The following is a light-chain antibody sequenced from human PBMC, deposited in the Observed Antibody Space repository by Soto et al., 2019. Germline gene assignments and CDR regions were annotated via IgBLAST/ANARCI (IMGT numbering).Light chain of an antibody. Sequence: QSALAQPASVSGSPGQSITISCTGTSSDVGAYDFVSWYQQHPDKAPKLMIYEVSNRPSGVSYRFSGSKSVNTATLTISGPKAEDEADYYCSSYTTSSTRVFGTGTKLTVL. CDR2: EVS. V-gene: IGLV2-14*03. CDR3: SSYTTSSTRV. J-gene: IGLJ1*01. CDR1: SSDVGAYDF.